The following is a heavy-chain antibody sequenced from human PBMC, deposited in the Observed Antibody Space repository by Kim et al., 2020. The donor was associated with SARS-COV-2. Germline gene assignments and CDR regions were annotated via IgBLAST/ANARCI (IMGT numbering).Heavy chain of an antibody. CDR1: GYTLTELS. CDR2: FDPEDGET. J-gene: IGHJ4*02. CDR3: ATFYYGDPYIGFDY. V-gene: IGHV1-24*01. D-gene: IGHD4-17*01. Sequence: ASVMVSCKVSGYTLTELSMHWVRQAPGKGLEWMGGFDPEDGETIYAQKFQGRVTMTEDTSTDTAYMELSSLRSEDTAVYYCATFYYGDPYIGFDYWGQGTLVTVSS.